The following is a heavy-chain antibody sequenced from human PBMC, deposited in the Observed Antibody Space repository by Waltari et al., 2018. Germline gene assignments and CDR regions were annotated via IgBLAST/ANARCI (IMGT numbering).Heavy chain of an antibody. CDR2: IYYSGST. V-gene: IGHV4-59*11. Sequence: QVQLQESGPGLVKPSETLSLTCTVSGGSISSHYLSWIRQPPGKGLEWIGYIYYSGSTNYNPSLKSRVTISVDTSKNQFSLKLSSVTAADTAVYYCAGTLSSSWYPYYFDYWGQGTLVTVSS. D-gene: IGHD6-13*01. J-gene: IGHJ4*02. CDR3: AGTLSSSWYPYYFDY. CDR1: GGSISSHY.